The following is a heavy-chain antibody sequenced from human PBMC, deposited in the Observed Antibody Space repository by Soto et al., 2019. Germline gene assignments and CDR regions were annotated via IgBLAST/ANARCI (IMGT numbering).Heavy chain of an antibody. D-gene: IGHD1-1*01. V-gene: IGHV1-18*01. CDR3: ARGRYGDY. Sequence: QGHLVQSGAEVKKTGASVKVSCKGSGYTFTTSGITWVRQAPGQGLEWMGWISAHNGNTNYAQKLQGRVTVTRDTSTSTAYMELRSLRSDDTAVYYCARGRYGDYWGQGALVTVSS. CDR1: GYTFTTSG. CDR2: ISAHNGNT. J-gene: IGHJ4*02.